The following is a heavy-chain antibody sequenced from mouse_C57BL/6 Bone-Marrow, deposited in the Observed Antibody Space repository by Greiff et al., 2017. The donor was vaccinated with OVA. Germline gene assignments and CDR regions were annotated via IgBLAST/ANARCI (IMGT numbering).Heavy chain of an antibody. D-gene: IGHD1-1*01. CDR3: ARWDYGSSMSYWYFDV. CDR1: GYAFSSSW. V-gene: IGHV1-82*01. J-gene: IGHJ1*03. Sequence: QVQLKQSGPELVKPGASVKISCKASGYAFSSSWMNWVKQRPGKGLEWIGRIYPGDGDTNYNGKFKGKATLTADKSSSTAYMQLSSLTSEDSAVYVCARWDYGSSMSYWYFDVWGTGTTVTVSS. CDR2: IYPGDGDT.